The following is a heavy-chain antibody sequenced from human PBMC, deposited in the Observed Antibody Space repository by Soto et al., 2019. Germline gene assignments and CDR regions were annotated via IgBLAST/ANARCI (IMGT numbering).Heavy chain of an antibody. V-gene: IGHV1-24*01. Sequence: QVQLVQSGAEVKKPGASVKVSCKVSGYTLTELSMHWVRQAPGKGLEWMGGFDPEYGETIYAQKFQGRVPMTEDTSTDTAYMELSSLRSEDTAVYYCATGGVPGETVTTWLWWFDPWGQGTLVTVSS. J-gene: IGHJ5*02. CDR1: GYTLTELS. CDR2: FDPEYGET. D-gene: IGHD4-17*01. CDR3: ATGGVPGETVTTWLWWFDP.